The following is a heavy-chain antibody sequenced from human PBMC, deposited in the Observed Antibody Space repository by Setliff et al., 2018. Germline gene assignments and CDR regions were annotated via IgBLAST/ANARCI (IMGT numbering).Heavy chain of an antibody. D-gene: IGHD3-16*02. CDR3: ARGGSIYDHVWGSYRFVDS. V-gene: IGHV1-2*02. CDR2: INPYTGDT. Sequence: ASVKVSCKTSGYTFTDFCIQWVRQAPGQGLEWMGWINPYTGDTDYAPKFQGRVTVTRDTSVTTAYMDLTRLTSDDTAVYYCARGGSIYDHVWGSYRFVDSWGQGTLVTVS. J-gene: IGHJ4*02. CDR1: GYTFTDFC.